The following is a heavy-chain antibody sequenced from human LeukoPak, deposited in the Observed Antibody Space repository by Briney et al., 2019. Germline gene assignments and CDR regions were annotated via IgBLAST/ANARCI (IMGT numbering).Heavy chain of an antibody. CDR3: ARDRWVTTWGMDV. Sequence: ASGKVSCKASGYTFTSYGMHWVRQAPGQRLEWMGWIDAGNGNTKYSQKFQGRVTITRDTSASTAYMELSSLRSEDTAVYYCARDRWVTTWGMDVWGQGTTVTVSS. J-gene: IGHJ6*02. CDR2: IDAGNGNT. V-gene: IGHV1-3*01. D-gene: IGHD4-23*01. CDR1: GYTFTSYG.